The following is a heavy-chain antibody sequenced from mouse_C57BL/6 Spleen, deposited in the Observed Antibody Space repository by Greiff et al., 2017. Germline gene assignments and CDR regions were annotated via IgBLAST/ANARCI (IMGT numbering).Heavy chain of an antibody. CDR1: GFTFSDYG. Sequence: EVHLVESGGGLVKPGGSLKLSCAASGFTFSDYGMHWVRQAPEKGLEWVAYISSGSSTIYYADTVKGRFTISRDNAKNTLFLQITSLRSEDTAMYYCARPDYDPWFAYWGQGTLVTVSA. CDR2: ISSGSSTI. D-gene: IGHD2-4*01. CDR3: ARPDYDPWFAY. J-gene: IGHJ3*01. V-gene: IGHV5-17*01.